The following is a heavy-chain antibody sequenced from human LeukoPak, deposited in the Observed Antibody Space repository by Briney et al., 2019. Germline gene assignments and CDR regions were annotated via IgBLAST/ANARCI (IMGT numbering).Heavy chain of an antibody. CDR2: IKQDGSAK. D-gene: IGHD2-8*02. V-gene: IGHV3-7*01. Sequence: GSLRLSCAASGFTFSSYWMNWVRQAPGKGLEWVANIKQDGSAKNYVDSVKGRFSISRDNAKNSLSLQMNSLRVDDTAVYYCARNQHWSRDIWGQGILVTVSS. J-gene: IGHJ4*02. CDR1: GFTFSSYW. CDR3: ARNQHWSRDI.